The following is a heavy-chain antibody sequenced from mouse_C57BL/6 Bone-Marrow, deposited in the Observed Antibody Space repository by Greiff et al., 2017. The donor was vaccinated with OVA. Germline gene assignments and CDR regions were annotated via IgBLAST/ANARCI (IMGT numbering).Heavy chain of an antibody. J-gene: IGHJ1*03. CDR3: ARARFDV. V-gene: IGHV1-54*01. CDR2: INPGSGGT. Sequence: VKLMESGAELVRPGTSVKVSCKASGYAFTNYLIEWVKQRPGQGLEWIGVINPGSGGTNYNEKFKGKATLTADKSSSTAYMQLSSLASEDSAVYFCARARFDVWGTGTTVTVSS. CDR1: GYAFTNYL.